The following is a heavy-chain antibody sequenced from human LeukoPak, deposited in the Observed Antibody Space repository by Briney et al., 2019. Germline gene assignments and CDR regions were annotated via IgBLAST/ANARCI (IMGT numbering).Heavy chain of an antibody. V-gene: IGHV3-30-3*01. D-gene: IGHD5-24*01. CDR3: ARDLRLYTRWLQLLAEY. Sequence: GRSLRLSCAASGFTFSSYAMHWVRQAPGKGLEWVAVISYDGSNKYYADSVKGRFTISRDNSKNTLYLQMNSLRAEDTAVYYCARDLRLYTRWLQLLAEYWGQGTLVTVSS. CDR1: GFTFSSYA. J-gene: IGHJ4*02. CDR2: ISYDGSNK.